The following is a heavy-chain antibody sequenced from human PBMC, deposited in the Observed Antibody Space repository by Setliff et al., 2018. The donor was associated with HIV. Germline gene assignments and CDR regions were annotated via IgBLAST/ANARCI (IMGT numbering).Heavy chain of an antibody. CDR3: VMNGWYSLEY. V-gene: IGHV4-34*01. Sequence: SETLSLTCAVYGASFSGYYWSWVRQPPGKGLEWIGEIHHSGSTNYDPSLKSRVTILVDKSKNEFSLKFNSVTAADTAVYYCVMNGWYSLEYWGQGMLVTVSS. CDR1: GASFSGYY. D-gene: IGHD6-19*01. CDR2: IHHSGST. J-gene: IGHJ4*02.